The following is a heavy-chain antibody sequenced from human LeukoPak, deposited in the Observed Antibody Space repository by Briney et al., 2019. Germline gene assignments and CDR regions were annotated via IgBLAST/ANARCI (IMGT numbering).Heavy chain of an antibody. V-gene: IGHV4-59*01. Sequence: SETLSLTCTVSGGSISSYYWSWVRQPPGKGLEWLGYIHYIGSTNYNPSLKNRVTISVDTSKNQFSLKLTSVTAADTAVYYCARVLLVSSGTLYFDYWGQGTLVTVSS. CDR3: ARVLLVSSGTLYFDY. D-gene: IGHD6-25*01. CDR2: IHYIGST. CDR1: GGSISSYY. J-gene: IGHJ4*02.